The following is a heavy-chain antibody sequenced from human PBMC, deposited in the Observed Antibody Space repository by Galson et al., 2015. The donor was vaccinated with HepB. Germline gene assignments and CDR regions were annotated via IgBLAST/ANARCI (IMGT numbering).Heavy chain of an antibody. Sequence: SLRLSCAASGFTFSSYSMNWVRQAPGKGLEWVSYISSSSSTIYYADSVKGRFTISRDNAKNSLYLQMNSLRAEDTAVYYCARAKIEEIVVVVAATGNAFDIWGQGTMVTVSS. V-gene: IGHV3-48*01. CDR1: GFTFSSYS. D-gene: IGHD2-15*01. CDR2: ISSSSSTI. CDR3: ARAKIEEIVVVVAATGNAFDI. J-gene: IGHJ3*02.